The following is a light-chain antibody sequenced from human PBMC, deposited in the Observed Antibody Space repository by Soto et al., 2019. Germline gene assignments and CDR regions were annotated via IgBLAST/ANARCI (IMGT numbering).Light chain of an antibody. Sequence: VLTQPPSVSGAPGQRVTISCTGSSSNIGAGYDVHWYQQLPGTAPKLLIYGNSNRPSGVPDRFSGSKSGTSASLAITGLQAEDEADYYCQSYDSSLSGVVFGGGTQLTVL. CDR3: QSYDSSLSGVV. J-gene: IGLJ2*01. CDR2: GNS. V-gene: IGLV1-40*01. CDR1: SSNIGAGYD.